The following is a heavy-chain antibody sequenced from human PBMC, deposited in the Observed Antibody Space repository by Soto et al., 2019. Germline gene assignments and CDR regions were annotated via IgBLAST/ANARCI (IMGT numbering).Heavy chain of an antibody. CDR3: ATETPTVTITPFAEYFQH. CDR1: RYTLTELS. Sequence: QVQLVQSGAEVKKPGASVKVSCKVSRYTLTELSMHWVRQAPGKGLEWMGGFDPEDGETIYAQKFQGRVTMTEDTSTDTAYMELSSLRSEDTAVYYCATETPTVTITPFAEYFQHWGQGTLVTVSS. J-gene: IGHJ1*01. CDR2: FDPEDGET. V-gene: IGHV1-24*01. D-gene: IGHD4-17*01.